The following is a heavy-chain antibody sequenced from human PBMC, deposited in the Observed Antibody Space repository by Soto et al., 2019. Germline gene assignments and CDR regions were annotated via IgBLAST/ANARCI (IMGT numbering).Heavy chain of an antibody. D-gene: IGHD5-18*01. CDR3: ARDQLTVSEYGMDV. CDR1: GFTFSSYS. Sequence: GGSLRLSCAASGFTFSSYSMNWVRQAPGKGLEWVSYISSSSSTIYYADSVKGRFTISRDNAKNSLYLQMNSLRAEDTAVYYCARDQLTVSEYGMDVWGQGTTVTVS. J-gene: IGHJ6*02. V-gene: IGHV3-48*01. CDR2: ISSSSSTI.